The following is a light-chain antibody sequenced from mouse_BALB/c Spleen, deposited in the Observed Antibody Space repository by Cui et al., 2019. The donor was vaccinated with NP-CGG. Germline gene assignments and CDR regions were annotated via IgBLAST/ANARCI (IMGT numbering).Light chain of an antibody. CDR3: ALWYSNHWV. V-gene: IGLV1*01. Sequence: QAVVTQASALTTSPGETVTLTCRSSTGAVTTNNYANWVQEKPDHLFTGVIGGTNNWAPGVPARFSGSLIGDKAALTITGAQTEDEAIYFCALWYSNHWVFGGGTKLTVL. J-gene: IGLJ1*01. CDR1: TGAVTTNNY. CDR2: GTN.